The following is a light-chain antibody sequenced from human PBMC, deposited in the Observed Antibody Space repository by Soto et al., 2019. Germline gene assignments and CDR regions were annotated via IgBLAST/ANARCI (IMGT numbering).Light chain of an antibody. J-gene: IGKJ3*01. V-gene: IGKV1-5*03. Sequence: DIQMTQSPSTLSVSVGDRVTITCRASQSISSWLAWYQQKPGKAPKLLIYKASSLESGVPSRFSGSGSGTEFTLTISSLQPDDFATYYCQQYNSYPGTFGPGTKVDIK. CDR3: QQYNSYPGT. CDR2: KAS. CDR1: QSISSW.